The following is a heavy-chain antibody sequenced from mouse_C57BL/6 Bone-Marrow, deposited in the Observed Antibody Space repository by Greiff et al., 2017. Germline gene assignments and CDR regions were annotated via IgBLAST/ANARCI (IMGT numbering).Heavy chain of an antibody. CDR2: ISDGGSYT. CDR1: GFTFSSYA. J-gene: IGHJ2*01. Sequence: EVKLVESGGGLVKPGGSLKLSCAASGFTFSSYAMSWVRQTPEKRLEWVATISDGGSYTYYPDNVKGRFTISRDNAKNNLYLQMSHLKSEDTAMYYCAREGVTTTDWGQGTTHTVSA. V-gene: IGHV5-4*01. CDR3: AREGVTTTD. D-gene: IGHD2-1*01.